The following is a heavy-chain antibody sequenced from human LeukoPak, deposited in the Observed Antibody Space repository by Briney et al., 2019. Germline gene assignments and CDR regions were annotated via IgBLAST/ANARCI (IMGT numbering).Heavy chain of an antibody. CDR2: IYYSGST. Sequence: SETLSLTCIISTGSISDDYWSWLRQPPGKGLEWIGYIYYSGSTNYNPSLKSRVTISVDRSKNQFSLKLSSLTAADTAVYYCARSAAGHQYYFDYWGRGTLVTVSS. V-gene: IGHV4-59*01. D-gene: IGHD2-2*01. J-gene: IGHJ4*02. CDR3: ARSAAGHQYYFDY. CDR1: TGSISDDY.